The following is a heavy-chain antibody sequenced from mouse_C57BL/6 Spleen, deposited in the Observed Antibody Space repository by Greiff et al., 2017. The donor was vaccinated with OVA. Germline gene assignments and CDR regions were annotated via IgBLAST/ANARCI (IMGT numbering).Heavy chain of an antibody. Sequence: QVQLRQSGAELVRPGASVKLSCKASGYTFTDYYINWVKQRPGQGLEWIARIYPGSGNTYYNEKFKGKATLTAEKSSSTAYMQLSSLTSEDSAVYFCAREGQLRPLDYWGQGTTLTVSS. J-gene: IGHJ2*01. CDR1: GYTFTDYY. CDR3: AREGQLRPLDY. V-gene: IGHV1-76*01. D-gene: IGHD3-2*02. CDR2: IYPGSGNT.